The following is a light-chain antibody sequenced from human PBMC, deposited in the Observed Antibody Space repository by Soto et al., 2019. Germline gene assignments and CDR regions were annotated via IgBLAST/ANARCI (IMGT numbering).Light chain of an antibody. CDR3: CSYAGSSTFEV. J-gene: IGLJ1*01. CDR2: EVS. Sequence: QSALTQPASVSGSPGQSITISCTGTSSDVGSYNLVSWYQQQPGKAPKLMIYEVSKRPSGVSNRFSGSKSGNTASLTISGLQAEDEADYYCCSYAGSSTFEVFGTGTKLTVL. CDR1: SSDVGSYNL. V-gene: IGLV2-23*02.